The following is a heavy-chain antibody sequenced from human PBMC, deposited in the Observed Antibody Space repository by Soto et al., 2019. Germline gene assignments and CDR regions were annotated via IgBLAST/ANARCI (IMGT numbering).Heavy chain of an antibody. CDR1: GGSITSDYW. V-gene: IGHV4-4*02. D-gene: IGHD1-26*01. Sequence: QVQLQQSGPGLVKPSGTLSLTCGVSGGSITSDYWWSWVPQSPGKGLEWIGKIYYSGSTNFSPSLKSRVSMSVDKSKNQFTLRLDSVTAADTAVYYCARTSGAPDYFYGMDVWGQGTKVIVSS. J-gene: IGHJ6*02. CDR2: IYYSGST. CDR3: ARTSGAPDYFYGMDV.